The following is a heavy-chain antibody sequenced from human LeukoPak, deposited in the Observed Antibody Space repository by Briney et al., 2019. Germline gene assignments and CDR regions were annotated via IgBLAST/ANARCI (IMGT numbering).Heavy chain of an antibody. CDR1: GFTFSSYG. CDR3: ATKYCSGGSCYSYYYYYYYMDV. D-gene: IGHD2-15*01. CDR2: IRYDGSNK. Sequence: PGGSLRLSCAASGFTFSSYGMHWVRQAPGKGLEWVAFIRYDGSNKYYADSVKGRFTISRDNSKNTLYLQMNSLRAEDTAVYYCATKYCSGGSCYSYYYYYYYMDVWGKGTTVTVSS. V-gene: IGHV3-30*02. J-gene: IGHJ6*03.